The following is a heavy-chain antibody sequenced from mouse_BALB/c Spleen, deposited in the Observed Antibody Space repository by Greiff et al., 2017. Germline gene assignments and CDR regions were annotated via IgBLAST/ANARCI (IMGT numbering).Heavy chain of an antibody. CDR1: GYSFTDYY. CDR2: INPSTGGT. J-gene: IGHJ2*01. D-gene: IGHD2-4*01. Sequence: EVKLMESGPELVKTGASVKISCKASGYSFTDYYMHWVKQSPEKSFEWIGEINPSTGGTSYNQKFKGKATLTVDKSSSTAYMQLKSLTSEDSAVYYCAREITTGFDYWGQGTTLTVSS. V-gene: IGHV1-42*01. CDR3: AREITTGFDY.